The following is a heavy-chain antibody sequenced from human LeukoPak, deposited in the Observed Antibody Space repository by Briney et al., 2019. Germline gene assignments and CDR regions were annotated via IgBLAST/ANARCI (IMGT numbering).Heavy chain of an antibody. J-gene: IGHJ4*02. CDR1: GGSISSDYYY. Sequence: SETLSLTCTVSGGSISSDYYYWGWIRQPPGKGLEWIGTIYYSGTTYYNPSLKSRVSISVDTSKNQFSLKLSSVTAADTAVYYCVAANWNYYFDYWGQGTLVTVSS. V-gene: IGHV4-39*07. CDR3: VAANWNYYFDY. CDR2: IYYSGTT. D-gene: IGHD1-20*01.